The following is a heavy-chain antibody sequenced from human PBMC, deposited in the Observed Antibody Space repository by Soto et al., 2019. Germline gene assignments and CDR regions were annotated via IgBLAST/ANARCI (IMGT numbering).Heavy chain of an antibody. Sequence: LRLACAASGFTLSSYSIQWVRQAPVKGLYWVAVISYDGNTQFYGDSVKGRFIVSRDNSRNTLYLQLNNLQAEDTAVYYCAKVSRPSRISTPDFDYWGQGTLVTVSS. CDR2: ISYDGNTQ. J-gene: IGHJ4*02. CDR1: GFTLSSYS. CDR3: AKVSRPSRISTPDFDY. V-gene: IGHV3-30-3*01.